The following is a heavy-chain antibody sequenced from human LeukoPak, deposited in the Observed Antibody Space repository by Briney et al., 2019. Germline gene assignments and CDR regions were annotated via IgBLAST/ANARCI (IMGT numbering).Heavy chain of an antibody. J-gene: IGHJ4*02. CDR2: ISYDGSNK. CDR3: AKDLGRYRNNYFDY. CDR1: GFTFSSYA. D-gene: IGHD1-26*01. Sequence: SGGSLRLSCAASGFTFSSYAMHWVRQAPGKGLEWVAVISYDGSNKYYADSVKGRFTISRDNSKNTLYLQMNSLRAEDTAVYYCAKDLGRYRNNYFDYWGQGTLVTVSS. V-gene: IGHV3-30-3*01.